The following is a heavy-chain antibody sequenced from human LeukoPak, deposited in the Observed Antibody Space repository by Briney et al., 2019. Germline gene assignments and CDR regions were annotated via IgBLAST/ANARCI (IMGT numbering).Heavy chain of an antibody. CDR1: GYIFTSYY. V-gene: IGHV1-46*01. CDR3: ARGGLLWFGELSLDY. J-gene: IGHJ4*02. D-gene: IGHD3-10*01. Sequence: GASVKVSCKASGYIFTSYYMHWVRQAPGQGLEWMGIINPSAGTTSYAQKFQGRVTMTRDTSTGTVYMEMSSLRSEDTAVYYCARGGLLWFGELSLDYWGQGTLVTVSS. CDR2: INPSAGTT.